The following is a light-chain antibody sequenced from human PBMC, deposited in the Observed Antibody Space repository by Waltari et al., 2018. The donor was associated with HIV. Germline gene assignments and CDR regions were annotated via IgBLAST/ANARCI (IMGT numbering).Light chain of an antibody. CDR1: MSNLGAGSA. CDR2: HNN. CDR3: QSYDGSLSSLWV. Sequence: QSTLTQPPSISGAPGQRITISCAGDMSNLGAGSAVHWHQQFPGTAPRLLIYHNNNRPSGVPDRFSGSKSGSSASLAITGLQTEDEADYYCQSYDGSLSSLWVFGGGTKLTVL. J-gene: IGLJ3*02. V-gene: IGLV1-40*01.